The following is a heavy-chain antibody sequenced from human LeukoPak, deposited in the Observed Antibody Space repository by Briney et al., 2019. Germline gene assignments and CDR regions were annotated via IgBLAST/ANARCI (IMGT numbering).Heavy chain of an antibody. CDR3: ARDLSSTANWEFDY. Sequence: SVKVSCKASGGTFSSYAISWVRQAPGQGLEWMGRIIPIFGTGNYAQKFQGRVTITTDESTSTAYMELSSLRSEDTAVYYCARDLSSTANWEFDYWGQGTLVTVSS. CDR2: IIPIFGTG. V-gene: IGHV1-69*05. J-gene: IGHJ4*02. D-gene: IGHD5/OR15-5a*01. CDR1: GGTFSSYA.